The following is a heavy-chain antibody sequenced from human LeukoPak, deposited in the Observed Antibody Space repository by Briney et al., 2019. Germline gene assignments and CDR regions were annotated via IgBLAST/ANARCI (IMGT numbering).Heavy chain of an antibody. D-gene: IGHD6-13*01. CDR1: GYTFRGYY. Sequence: GSVKVSYKASGYTFRGYYMQWVRQAPGRGLEWMGWINPNSGGTNYAQKFQGRVTMTRDTSISTAYMELSRLRSNHTAVSYCARGYPLSTTAAGTYFQHWGQGTLVTVSS. J-gene: IGHJ1*01. CDR3: ARGYPLSTTAAGTYFQH. V-gene: IGHV1-2*02. CDR2: INPNSGGT.